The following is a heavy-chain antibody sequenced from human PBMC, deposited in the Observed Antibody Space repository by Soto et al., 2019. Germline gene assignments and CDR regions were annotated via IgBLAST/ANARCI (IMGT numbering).Heavy chain of an antibody. CDR3: AIEKVGADSVDVLDI. V-gene: IGHV3-21*05. J-gene: IGHJ3*02. D-gene: IGHD1-26*01. CDR2: IMPGSSHI. CDR1: GFTFSIYS. Sequence: EVQLVESGGGLVQPGGSLRLTCAASGFTFSIYSMNWVRQAPGKGLEWVSYIMPGSSHIFYADSVKGRFTISRDNAKNSLYLQMNRLSAEATALYSCAIEKVGADSVDVLDIWGHGTMVTVSS.